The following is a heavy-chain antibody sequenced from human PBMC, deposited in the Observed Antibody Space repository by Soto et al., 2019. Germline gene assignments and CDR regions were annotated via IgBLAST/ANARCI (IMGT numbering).Heavy chain of an antibody. CDR2: IYHSGST. J-gene: IGHJ5*02. CDR3: ARYSYWYRSSSRGWFDP. Sequence: SETLSLTCAVSGGSISSGGYSWSWIRQPPGKGLEWIGYIYHSGSTYYNPSLKSRVTISVDRSKNQFSLKLSSVTAADTAVSSCARYSYWYRSSSRGWFDPWGQGTLVTVSS. V-gene: IGHV4-30-2*01. CDR1: GGSISSGGYS. D-gene: IGHD6-6*01.